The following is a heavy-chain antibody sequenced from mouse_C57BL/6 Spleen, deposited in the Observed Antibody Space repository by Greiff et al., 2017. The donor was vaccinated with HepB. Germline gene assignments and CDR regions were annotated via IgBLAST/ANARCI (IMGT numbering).Heavy chain of an antibody. D-gene: IGHD4-1*01. CDR1: GFTFSSYA. V-gene: IGHV5-4*03. CDR2: ISDGGSYT. Sequence: EVKLMESGGGLVKPGGSLKLSCAASGFTFSSYAMSWVRQTPEKRLEWVETISDGGSYTYYPDNVKGRFTISRDNAKNNLYLQMSHLKSEDTAMYYCARVNWDGGAWFAYWGQGTLVTVSA. J-gene: IGHJ3*01. CDR3: ARVNWDGGAWFAY.